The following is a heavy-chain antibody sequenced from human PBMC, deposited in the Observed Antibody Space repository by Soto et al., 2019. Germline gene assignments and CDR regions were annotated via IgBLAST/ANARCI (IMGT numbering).Heavy chain of an antibody. V-gene: IGHV3-30-3*01. CDR2: ISYDGSNK. CDR1: GFTFSSYA. Sequence: PGGSLRLSCAASGFTFSSYAMHWVRQAPGKGLEWVAVISYDGSNKYYADSVKGRFTISRDNSKNTLYLQMNSLRAEDTAVYYCARAPPFTFGGVIALLGGYFDYWGQGTLVTVSS. CDR3: ARAPPFTFGGVIALLGGYFDY. D-gene: IGHD3-16*02. J-gene: IGHJ4*02.